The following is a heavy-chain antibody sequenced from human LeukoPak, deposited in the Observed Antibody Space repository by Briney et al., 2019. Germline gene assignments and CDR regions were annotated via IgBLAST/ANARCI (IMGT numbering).Heavy chain of an antibody. V-gene: IGHV1-2*02. J-gene: IGHJ5*02. CDR1: GYTFTGYY. D-gene: IGHD1-1*01. Sequence: ASVKVSCKASGYTFTGYYMHWVRQAPGQGLEWMGWINPNSGGTNYAQEFQGRVTMTRDTSISTAYMELSRLRSDDTAVYYCARDTTGTTPFDPWGQGTLVTVSS. CDR2: INPNSGGT. CDR3: ARDTTGTTPFDP.